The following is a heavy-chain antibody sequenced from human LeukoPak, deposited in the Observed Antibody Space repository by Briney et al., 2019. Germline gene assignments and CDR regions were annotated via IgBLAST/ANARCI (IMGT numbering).Heavy chain of an antibody. V-gene: IGHV4-31*03. Sequence: SETLSLTCTVSGGSISSGGYYWSWIRQHPGKGLEWIGYIYYSGSTYYNPSLKSRVTISVDTSKNQFSLKLSSVTAADTAVYYCAKETFDELSPFDIWGQGTMVTVSS. D-gene: IGHD2/OR15-2a*01. CDR3: AKETFDELSPFDI. CDR1: GGSISSGGYY. J-gene: IGHJ3*02. CDR2: IYYSGST.